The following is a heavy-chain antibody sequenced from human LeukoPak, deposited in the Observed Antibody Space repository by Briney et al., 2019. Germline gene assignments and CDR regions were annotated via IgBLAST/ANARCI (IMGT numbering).Heavy chain of an antibody. CDR2: ISSSSSTI. D-gene: IGHD4-11*01. CDR1: GFTFSSYG. J-gene: IGHJ4*02. Sequence: QTGGSLRLSCATSGFTFSSYGLNWVRQAPGKGLEWVSYISSSSSTIYYAASVKGRFTMSRDNSKNKVYLQLNSLRAEDTAVYYCAKDFTVAPGNVFLFDSWGRGTLVTVSS. CDR3: AKDFTVAPGNVFLFDS. V-gene: IGHV3-48*01.